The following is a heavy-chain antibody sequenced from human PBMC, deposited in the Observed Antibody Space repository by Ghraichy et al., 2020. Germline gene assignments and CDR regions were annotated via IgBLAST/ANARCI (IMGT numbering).Heavy chain of an antibody. CDR2: ISGSGGST. Sequence: GGSLRLSCAASGFTFSSYAMSWVRQAPGKGLEWVSAISGSGGSTYYADSVKGRFTISRDNSKNTLYLQMNSLRAEDTAVYYCAKDGPPGYYDSSGYSDYWGQGTLVTVSS. D-gene: IGHD3-22*01. V-gene: IGHV3-23*01. CDR1: GFTFSSYA. CDR3: AKDGPPGYYDSSGYSDY. J-gene: IGHJ4*02.